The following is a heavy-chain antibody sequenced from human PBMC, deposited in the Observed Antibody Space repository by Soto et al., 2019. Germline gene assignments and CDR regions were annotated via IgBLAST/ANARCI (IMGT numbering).Heavy chain of an antibody. V-gene: IGHV1-46*03. D-gene: IGHD6-19*01. Sequence: VQLVQSGAEVKKPGASVKVSCKASADTFSSYFMHWVRQAPGQGLEWMGIINPTGGTTTYAQKYXGRITMTRDTXXSXVFXERRSLRSEDKAVYYCARDLLTVAGWTPRIYGMDVWGQGTTVTVSS. CDR3: ARDLLTVAGWTPRIYGMDV. CDR1: ADTFSSYF. J-gene: IGHJ6*02. CDR2: INPTGGTT.